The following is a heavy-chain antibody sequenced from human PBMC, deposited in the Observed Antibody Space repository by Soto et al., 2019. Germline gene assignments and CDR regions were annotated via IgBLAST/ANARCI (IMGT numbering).Heavy chain of an antibody. Sequence: SVKVSCKASGGTFSSYTISWVRQAPGQGLEWMGRIIPIIGIANYAQKLQGRVTITADTSTSTAYMELRSLRSDDTAVYYCARDTHNVDTAMAPLFHWGQGTLVTVSS. CDR1: GGTFSSYT. CDR2: IIPIIGIA. D-gene: IGHD5-18*01. V-gene: IGHV1-69*04. CDR3: ARDTHNVDTAMAPLFH. J-gene: IGHJ4*02.